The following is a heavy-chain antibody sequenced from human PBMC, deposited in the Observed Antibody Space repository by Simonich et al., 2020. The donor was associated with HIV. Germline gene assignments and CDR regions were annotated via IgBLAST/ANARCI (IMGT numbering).Heavy chain of an antibody. D-gene: IGHD1-1*01. V-gene: IGHV4-34*01. J-gene: IGHJ6*03. CDR2: INHSGST. CDR3: ARGIPRNYYYFYYMDV. CDR1: GGSFSGYY. Sequence: QVQLQQWGAGLLKPSETLSLTCAVYGGSFSGYYWSWIPQPPGKGLEWIGEINHSGSTNYNPSLKSRVTISVDTSKNQFSLKLSSVTAADTAVYSCARGIPRNYYYFYYMDVWGKGTTVIVSS.